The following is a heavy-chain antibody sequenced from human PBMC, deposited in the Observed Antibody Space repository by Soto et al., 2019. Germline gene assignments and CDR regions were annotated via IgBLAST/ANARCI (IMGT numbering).Heavy chain of an antibody. D-gene: IGHD1-26*01. CDR2: ISYDGSNK. V-gene: IGHV3-30*18. Sequence: QPGGSLRLSCAASGFTFSSYGMHWVRQAPGKGLEWVAVISYDGSNKYYADSVKGRFTISRDNSKNTLYLQMNSLRAEDTAVYYCAKVGLGATLATVDYWGQGTLVTVSS. CDR3: AKVGLGATLATVDY. CDR1: GFTFSSYG. J-gene: IGHJ4*02.